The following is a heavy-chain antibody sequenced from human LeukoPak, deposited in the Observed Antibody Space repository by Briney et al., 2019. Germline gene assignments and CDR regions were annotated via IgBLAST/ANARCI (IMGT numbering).Heavy chain of an antibody. CDR1: GFTFSSYA. D-gene: IGHD2-21*02. J-gene: IGHJ4*02. Sequence: PGGSLRLSCAASGFTFSSYAMSWVRQAPGKGLEWVSAISGSGGSTYYADSVKGRFTISRDNSKNTLYLQMNSLRAEDTAVYYCAKEGAVVVTAIRYFDYWGQGTLVTVSS. V-gene: IGHV3-23*01. CDR2: ISGSGGST. CDR3: AKEGAVVVTAIRYFDY.